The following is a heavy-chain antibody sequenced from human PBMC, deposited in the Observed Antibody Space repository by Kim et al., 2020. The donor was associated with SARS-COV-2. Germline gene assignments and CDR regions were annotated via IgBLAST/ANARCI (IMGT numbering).Heavy chain of an antibody. V-gene: IGHV4-34*01. CDR1: GGSFSGYY. CDR2: INHSGST. CDR3: SRTLNDYGDVYFDY. J-gene: IGHJ4*02. Sequence: SETLSLTCAVYGGSFSGYYWSWIRQLPGKGLEWIGEINHSGSTNYNPSLKSRVSISVDTSKNQFSLKLSSVTAADTAVYYCSRTLNDYGDVYFDYWGQGT. D-gene: IGHD4-17*01.